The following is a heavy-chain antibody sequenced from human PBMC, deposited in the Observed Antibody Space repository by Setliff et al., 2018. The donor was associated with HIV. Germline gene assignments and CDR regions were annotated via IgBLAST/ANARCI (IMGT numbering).Heavy chain of an antibody. D-gene: IGHD1-26*01. Sequence: RGESLKISCKGSGYTFTNYWIAWVRQMPGKGLEWMGIIYPGDSDTTYSPSFQGQVTISADRSISTTYLQWSSLKASDTAVYYCTSHRLSWEIYPPEYFQHWGQGTLVTV. J-gene: IGHJ1*01. CDR2: IYPGDSDT. CDR1: GYTFTNYW. CDR3: TSHRLSWEIYPPEYFQH. V-gene: IGHV5-51*01.